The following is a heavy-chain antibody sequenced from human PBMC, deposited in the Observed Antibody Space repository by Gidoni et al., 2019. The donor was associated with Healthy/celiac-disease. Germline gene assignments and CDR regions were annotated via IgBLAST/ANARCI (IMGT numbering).Heavy chain of an antibody. V-gene: IGHV4-39*01. Sequence: QLQLQESGPGLVKPSETLSLTCTVSGGSISSSSYYWGWLRQPPGKGLECIGSIYYSGSTYYNPSLKSRVTISVDTSKNQFSLKLSSVTAADTAVYYCSGYGFGGDYWGQGTLVTVSS. CDR2: IYYSGST. J-gene: IGHJ4*02. CDR3: SGYGFGGDY. CDR1: GGSISSSSYY. D-gene: IGHD5-12*01.